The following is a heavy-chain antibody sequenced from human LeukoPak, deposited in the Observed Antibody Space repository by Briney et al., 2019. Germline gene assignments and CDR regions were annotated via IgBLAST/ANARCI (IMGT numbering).Heavy chain of an antibody. J-gene: IGHJ4*02. CDR1: GYTFTGYY. V-gene: IGHV1-2*02. D-gene: IGHD6-13*01. Sequence: ASVKVSCKASGYTFTGYYMHWVRQAPGQGLEWMGWINPNSGGTNYAQKFQGRVTMTRDTSISTAYMELSRLRSDDTAVYYCARDADNPSGIAAAGQIDYWGRGTLATVSS. CDR3: ARDADNPSGIAAAGQIDY. CDR2: INPNSGGT.